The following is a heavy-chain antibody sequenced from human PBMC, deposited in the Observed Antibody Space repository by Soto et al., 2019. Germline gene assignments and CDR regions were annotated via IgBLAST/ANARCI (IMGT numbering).Heavy chain of an antibody. CDR3: ARHRVAAAGFSGAFDI. V-gene: IGHV4-39*01. CDR2: IYYSGST. D-gene: IGHD6-13*01. Sequence: SETLSLTCTVSGGSISSSSYYWGWIRQPPGKGLEWIGSIYYSGSTYYNPSLKSRVTISVDTSKNQFSLKLSSVTAADTAVYYCARHRVAAAGFSGAFDIWGQGTMVTVSS. J-gene: IGHJ3*02. CDR1: GGSISSSSYY.